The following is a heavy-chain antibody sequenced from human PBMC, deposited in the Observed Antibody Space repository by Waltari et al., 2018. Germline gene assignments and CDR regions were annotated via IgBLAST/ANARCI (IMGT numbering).Heavy chain of an antibody. CDR1: GFTFSSYG. D-gene: IGHD6-13*01. Sequence: QVQLVESGGGVVQPGRSLRLSCAASGFTFSSYGMPWVRQAPGKGLEWVAVISYDGSNKYYADSVKGRFTISRDNSKNTLYLQMNSLRAEDTAVYYCAKVEYSSSWYYFDYWGQGTLVTVSS. J-gene: IGHJ4*02. V-gene: IGHV3-30*18. CDR3: AKVEYSSSWYYFDY. CDR2: ISYDGSNK.